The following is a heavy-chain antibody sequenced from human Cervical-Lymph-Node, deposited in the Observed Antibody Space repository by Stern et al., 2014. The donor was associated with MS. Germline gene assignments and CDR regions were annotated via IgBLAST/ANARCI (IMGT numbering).Heavy chain of an antibody. V-gene: IGHV3-33*01. Sequence: VQLGVYGGGVVQPGGSQRLSCTASGFTFEDYAMEWVRQVPGKGLEWVAMIWYDGSQKYYGDSVRGRFSVSRDNFRNTLYLQMKSLSLEDTAVYYCARKIPDYYYYAMDVWGQGTTVTVSS. CDR3: ARKIPDYYYYAMDV. J-gene: IGHJ6*02. CDR2: IWYDGSQK. CDR1: GFTFEDYA.